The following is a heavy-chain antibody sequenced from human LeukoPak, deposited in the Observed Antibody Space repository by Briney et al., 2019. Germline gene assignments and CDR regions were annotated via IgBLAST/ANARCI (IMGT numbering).Heavy chain of an antibody. V-gene: IGHV4-31*03. D-gene: IGHD1-26*01. Sequence: KPSETLSLTCTVSGGSISSSSYYWSWVRQHPGKGLEWIGYIYYSGSTYYNPSLKSRVTISVDTSKNQFSLKLSSVTAADTAVYYCARHPSEWELPYWYFDLWGRGTLVTVSS. CDR3: ARHPSEWELPYWYFDL. J-gene: IGHJ2*01. CDR1: GGSISSSSYY. CDR2: IYYSGST.